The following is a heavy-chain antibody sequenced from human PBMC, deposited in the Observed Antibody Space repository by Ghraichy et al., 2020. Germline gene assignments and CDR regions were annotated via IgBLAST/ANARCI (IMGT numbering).Heavy chain of an antibody. CDR1: GFTFSSYS. Sequence: GESLNISCAASGFTFSSYSMNWVRQAPGKGLEWVSSISSSSSYIYYADSVKGRFTISRDNAKKSLYLQRNSLRAEDTAVYYWARGRYSGYDTPYYYYYGIDVWGQGTTVTVSS. V-gene: IGHV3-21*01. CDR2: ISSSSSYI. J-gene: IGHJ6*02. D-gene: IGHD5-12*01. CDR3: ARGRYSGYDTPYYYYYGIDV.